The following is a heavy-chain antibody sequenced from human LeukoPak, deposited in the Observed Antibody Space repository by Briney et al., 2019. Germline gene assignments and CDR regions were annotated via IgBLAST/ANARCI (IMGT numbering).Heavy chain of an antibody. CDR2: IYYSGST. Sequence: SETLSLTCTVSGGSIGSYYWSWIRQPPGKGLEWIGYIYYSGSTNYNPPLKSRVTISVDTSKNQFSLKLSSVTAADTAVYYCARQPITIFGVVTPWAFDIWGQGAMVTVSS. D-gene: IGHD3-3*01. CDR1: GGSIGSYY. CDR3: ARQPITIFGVVTPWAFDI. J-gene: IGHJ3*02. V-gene: IGHV4-59*08.